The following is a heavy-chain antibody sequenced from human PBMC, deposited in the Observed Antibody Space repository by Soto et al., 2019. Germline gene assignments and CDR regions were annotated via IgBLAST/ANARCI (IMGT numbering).Heavy chain of an antibody. J-gene: IGHJ6*02. CDR2: LYYTGST. CDR3: ARVITNDYGDYKPLYYYYGMDV. Sequence: SETLSLTCTVSGDSISSYYWSWIRQPPGRGLECIGYLYYTGSTNYNPSLKSRVTISLDTSKNQFSLKMSSVTAADTAVYYCARVITNDYGDYKPLYYYYGMDVWGQGTTVTVSS. D-gene: IGHD4-17*01. V-gene: IGHV4-59*01. CDR1: GDSISSYY.